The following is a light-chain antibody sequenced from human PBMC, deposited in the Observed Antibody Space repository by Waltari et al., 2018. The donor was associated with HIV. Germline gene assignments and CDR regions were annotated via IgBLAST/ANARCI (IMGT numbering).Light chain of an antibody. V-gene: IGKV3-11*01. CDR1: QNVGRY. Sequence: EIVLTPALATLPLSPGATATLSYRARQNVGRYLVWYQQKPGQSPRLLRYDASNRATGIPARFSGSQSGTDFTLTISSLEPDEFAVYYCQHRSSWPLYTFGQGTNLEIK. CDR2: DAS. CDR3: QHRSSWPLYT. J-gene: IGKJ2*01.